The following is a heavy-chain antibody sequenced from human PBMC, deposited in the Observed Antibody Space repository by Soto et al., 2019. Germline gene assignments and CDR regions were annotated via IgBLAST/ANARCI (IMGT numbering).Heavy chain of an antibody. D-gene: IGHD3-10*01. Sequence: SVKVSCKDSGFTFTSSAMQWLRQARGQRLEWIGWIVVGSGNTNYAQKFQERVTITRDMSTSTAYMELSSLRSEDTAVYYWAADSGAYYYSSGRDVWGQGPPVTVSS. J-gene: IGHJ6*02. CDR2: IVVGSGNT. CDR1: GFTFTSSA. CDR3: AADSGAYYYSSGRDV. V-gene: IGHV1-58*02.